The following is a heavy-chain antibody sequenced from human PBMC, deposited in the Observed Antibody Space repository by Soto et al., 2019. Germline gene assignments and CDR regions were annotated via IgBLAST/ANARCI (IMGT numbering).Heavy chain of an antibody. J-gene: IGHJ4*02. D-gene: IGHD3-22*01. V-gene: IGHV4-4*02. CDR3: ARFTYYSDSSGYYYDDY. Sequence: SETLSLTCAVSGGSISSSNWWSWVRQPPGKGLEWIGEIYHSGSTNYNPSLKSRVTISVDKSKNQFSLKLSSVTAADTAVYYCARFTYYSDSSGYYYDDYWGQGTLVTVYS. CDR1: GGSISSSNW. CDR2: IYHSGST.